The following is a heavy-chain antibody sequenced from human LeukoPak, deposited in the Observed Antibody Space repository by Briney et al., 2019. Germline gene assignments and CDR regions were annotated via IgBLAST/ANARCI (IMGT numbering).Heavy chain of an antibody. D-gene: IGHD3-10*01. J-gene: IGHJ5*02. Sequence: PGGSLRLSCAASGFTFSSYEMNWVRQAPGKGLEWVSYISSSGSTIYYADSVKGRFTISRDNAKNSLYLQMNSLRAEDTAVYYCAKARRSGSYFSPNWFDPWGQGTLVTVSS. CDR1: GFTFSSYE. CDR2: ISSSGSTI. V-gene: IGHV3-48*03. CDR3: AKARRSGSYFSPNWFDP.